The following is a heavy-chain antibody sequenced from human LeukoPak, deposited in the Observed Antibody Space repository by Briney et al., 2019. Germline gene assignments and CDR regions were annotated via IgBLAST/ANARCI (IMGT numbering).Heavy chain of an antibody. D-gene: IGHD6-6*01. CDR3: AKDYPERSSSSIADY. J-gene: IGHJ4*02. V-gene: IGHV3-30*18. CDR1: GFSFRSYG. CDR2: ISNDGSNK. Sequence: GGSLRLSCAASGFSFRSYGMHWVRQAPGKGLEWVAVISNDGSNKHYADPMKGRFTISRDNSKNTLYLQMNSLRAEDTAVYYCAKDYPERSSSSIADYWGQGTLVTVSS.